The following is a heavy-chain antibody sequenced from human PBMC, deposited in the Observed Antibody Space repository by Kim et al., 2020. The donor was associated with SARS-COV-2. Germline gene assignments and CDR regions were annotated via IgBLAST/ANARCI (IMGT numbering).Heavy chain of an antibody. CDR1: GFTFDDYT. V-gene: IGHV3-43*01. D-gene: IGHD5-18*01. Sequence: GGSLRLSCAASGFTFDDYTMHWVRQAPGKGLEWVSLISWDGGSTYYADSVKGRFTISRDNSKNSLYLQMNSLRTEDTALYYCAKADTAMVLYRWADNLIDYWGQGTLVTVSS. J-gene: IGHJ4*02. CDR3: AKADTAMVLYRWADNLIDY. CDR2: ISWDGGST.